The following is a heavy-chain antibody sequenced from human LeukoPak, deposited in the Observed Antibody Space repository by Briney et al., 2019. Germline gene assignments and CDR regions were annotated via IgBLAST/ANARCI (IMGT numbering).Heavy chain of an antibody. CDR2: ISYDGTNK. Sequence: GRSLRLSCAASGFTFSNYAMHWVRQAPGKGLEWVAVISYDGTNKYYADSVKGRFTISRDNSKNTLYLQMNSLRAEDTAVYYCAKAASGNWNDVSDYWGQGTLVTVSS. V-gene: IGHV3-30-3*01. J-gene: IGHJ4*02. CDR3: AKAASGNWNDVSDY. D-gene: IGHD1-20*01. CDR1: GFTFSNYA.